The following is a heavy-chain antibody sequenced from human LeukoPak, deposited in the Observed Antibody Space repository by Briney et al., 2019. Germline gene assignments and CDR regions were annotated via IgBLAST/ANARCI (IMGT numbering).Heavy chain of an antibody. CDR1: GGSISSADYY. D-gene: IGHD6-19*01. Sequence: SETLSLTCSVSGGSISSADYYWSWIRQPPGKGLEWIGSIYYSGNTYYSPSLRSRITISVDTSKNQFSLKLTSVTAADTAVYYCARDRLASSGWYRGGVLNWFDPWGQGTLVTVSS. CDR3: ARDRLASSGWYRGGVLNWFDP. V-gene: IGHV4-30-4*01. J-gene: IGHJ5*02. CDR2: IYYSGNT.